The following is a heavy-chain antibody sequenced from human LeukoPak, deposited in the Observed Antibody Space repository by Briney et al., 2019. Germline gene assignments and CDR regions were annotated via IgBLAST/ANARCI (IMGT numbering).Heavy chain of an antibody. Sequence: ASVKVSCKASGYTFTSYDINWVRQATGQGREWMGWMNPNSGNTGYAQKFQGRVTMTRNTSISTAYMELSSLRSEDTAVYYCARTLGGSGYYAYFDYWGQGTLVTVSS. CDR1: GYTFTSYD. V-gene: IGHV1-8*01. D-gene: IGHD3-3*01. CDR2: MNPNSGNT. CDR3: ARTLGGSGYYAYFDY. J-gene: IGHJ4*02.